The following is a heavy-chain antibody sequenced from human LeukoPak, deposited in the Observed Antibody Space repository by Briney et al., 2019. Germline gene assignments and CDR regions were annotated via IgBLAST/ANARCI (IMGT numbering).Heavy chain of an antibody. D-gene: IGHD2-2*01. CDR1: EFTFSNYG. V-gene: IGHV3-30*02. Sequence: GGSLRLSCAASEFTFSNYGMHWVRQAPGRGLEWVAFIRYDESNEYYADSVKGRFTISRDNSKNTLYLQMNSPRAEDTAVYYCAKDPLAQDIVVVPAARRYLRYYYMDVWGKGTTVTISS. CDR3: AKDPLAQDIVVVPAARRYLRYYYMDV. CDR2: IRYDESNE. J-gene: IGHJ6*03.